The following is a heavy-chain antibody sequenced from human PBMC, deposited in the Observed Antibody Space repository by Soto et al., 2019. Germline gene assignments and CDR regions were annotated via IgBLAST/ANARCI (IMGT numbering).Heavy chain of an antibody. CDR1: GYTFTGYY. Sequence: ASVKVSCKASGYTFTGYYMHWVRQAPGQGLEWMGWINPNSGGTNYAQKFQGRVTMTRDTSISTAYMELSRLRSDDTAVYCCARFQLDYYYYGMDVWGQGTTVTVSS. CDR3: ARFQLDYYYYGMDV. V-gene: IGHV1-2*02. CDR2: INPNSGGT. J-gene: IGHJ6*02.